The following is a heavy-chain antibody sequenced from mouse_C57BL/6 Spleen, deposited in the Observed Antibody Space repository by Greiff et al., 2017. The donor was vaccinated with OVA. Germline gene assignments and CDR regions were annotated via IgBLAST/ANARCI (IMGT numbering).Heavy chain of an antibody. Sequence: EVQLMESGGGLVKPGGSLKLSCAASGFTFSSYAMSWVRQTPEKRLEWVATISDGGSYTYYPDNVKGRFTISRDNAKNNLYLQMSHLKSEDTAMYYCARVGYSYYFDYWGQGTTLTVSS. CDR3: ARVGYSYYFDY. V-gene: IGHV5-4*01. D-gene: IGHD2-14*01. CDR1: GFTFSSYA. CDR2: ISDGGSYT. J-gene: IGHJ2*01.